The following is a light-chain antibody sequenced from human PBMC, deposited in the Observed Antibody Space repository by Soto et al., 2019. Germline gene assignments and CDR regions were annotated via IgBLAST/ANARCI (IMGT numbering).Light chain of an antibody. CDR3: QAWDRPTVV. J-gene: IGLJ2*01. Sequence: SYELTQPPSVSVSPGQTASITCSGDKLGDKYAYWYQQKPGKSPLLVIYQDNKRPSGIPERFSGSNSGNTATLTISGTQAMDEADYYCQAWDRPTVVFGGGTKLTVL. CDR1: KLGDKY. CDR2: QDN. V-gene: IGLV3-1*01.